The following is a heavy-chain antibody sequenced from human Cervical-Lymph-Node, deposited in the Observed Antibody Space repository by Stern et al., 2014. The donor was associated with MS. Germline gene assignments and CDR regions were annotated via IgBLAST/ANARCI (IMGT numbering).Heavy chain of an antibody. CDR1: GGSVSRGSYY. CDR3: ARDTSRLGIFDH. CDR2: VYFTGNI. D-gene: IGHD7-27*01. V-gene: IGHV4-61*01. J-gene: IGHJ4*02. Sequence: QVQLVESGPGLVRPSATLSLTCTVSGGSVSRGSYYLAWIRQPPGKGLEWIGHVYFTGNIDYSPSLRGRVTMSLDTSKNQFSLELNSVTAADTAVYYCARDTSRLGIFDHWGQGTLVTVSS.